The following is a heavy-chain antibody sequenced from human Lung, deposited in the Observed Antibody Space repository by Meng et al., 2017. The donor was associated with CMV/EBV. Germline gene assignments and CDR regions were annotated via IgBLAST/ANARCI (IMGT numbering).Heavy chain of an antibody. V-gene: IGHV1-2*02. CDR1: GYTFTGYY. CDR3: ARDRLRFLEWSYGMDV. CDR2: INPNSGGT. Sequence: LVXVSXXASGYTFTGYYMHWVRQAPGQGLEWMGWINPNSGGTNYAQKFQGRVTMTRDTSISTAYMELSRLRSDDTAVYYCARDRLRFLEWSYGMDVWGQGTTVXVSS. J-gene: IGHJ6*02. D-gene: IGHD3-3*01.